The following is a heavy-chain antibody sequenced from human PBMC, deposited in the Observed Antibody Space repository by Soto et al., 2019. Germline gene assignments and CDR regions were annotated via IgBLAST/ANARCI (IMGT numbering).Heavy chain of an antibody. Sequence: PSETLSLTCTVSGGSISSSSYYWGWIRQPPGKGLEWIGSIYYSGSTYYNPSLKSRVTISVDTSKNQFSLKLSSVTAADTAVYYCARFVYCSGGSCYPYYFDYWGQGTLVTVSS. CDR3: ARFVYCSGGSCYPYYFDY. CDR2: IYYSGST. V-gene: IGHV4-39*01. CDR1: GGSISSSSYY. D-gene: IGHD2-15*01. J-gene: IGHJ4*02.